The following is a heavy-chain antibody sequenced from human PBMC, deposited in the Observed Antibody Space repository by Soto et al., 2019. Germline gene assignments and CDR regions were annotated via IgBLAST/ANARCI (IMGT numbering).Heavy chain of an antibody. V-gene: IGHV3-30*03. Sequence: GGSLRLSCAASGFTFSSYGMHWVRQAPGKGLEWVAVISYDGSNKYYADSVKGRFTISRDNSKNTLYLQMNNLRAEDTAVYYCARRHCSSSTCPSNYRYFDYWGQGTLVTVSS. D-gene: IGHD2-2*01. CDR3: ARRHCSSSTCPSNYRYFDY. CDR2: ISYDGSNK. CDR1: GFTFSSYG. J-gene: IGHJ4*02.